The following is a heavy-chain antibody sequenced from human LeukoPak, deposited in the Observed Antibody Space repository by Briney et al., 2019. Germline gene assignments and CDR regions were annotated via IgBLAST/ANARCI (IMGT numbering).Heavy chain of an antibody. J-gene: IGHJ4*02. CDR2: IWYDGSNK. D-gene: IGHD6-13*01. CDR3: ARDLSIAAAGMGGY. Sequence: GRSLRLSCAASGFTFSSYGMHWVRQAPGKGLEWVAVIWYDGSNKYYADSVKGRFTISRDNSKNTLYLQMNSLRAEDTAVYYCARDLSIAAAGMGGYWGQGTLSPSPQ. V-gene: IGHV3-33*01. CDR1: GFTFSSYG.